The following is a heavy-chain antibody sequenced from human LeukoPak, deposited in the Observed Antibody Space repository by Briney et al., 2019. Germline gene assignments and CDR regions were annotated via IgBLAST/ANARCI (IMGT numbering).Heavy chain of an antibody. CDR1: GFTFSSYS. D-gene: IGHD3-22*01. CDR2: ISSSSSYI. CDR3: ARDNSSGYRRLDP. J-gene: IGHJ5*02. Sequence: PGGSLRLSCAASGFTFSSYSMNWVRQAPGKGLEWVSSISSSSSYIYYADSVKGRFTISRDNAKNSLYLQMNSLRAEDTAVYYCARDNSSGYRRLDPWGQGTLVTVSS. V-gene: IGHV3-21*04.